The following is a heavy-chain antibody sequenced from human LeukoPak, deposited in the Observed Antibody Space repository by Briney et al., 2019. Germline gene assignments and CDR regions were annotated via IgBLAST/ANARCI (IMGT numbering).Heavy chain of an antibody. D-gene: IGHD5-18*01. CDR1: NGSIGGYF. CDR2: MSSTGSS. Sequence: PSETLSLTCSVSNGSIGGYFWSWIRQPPGKGLEFTGYMSSTGSSNYNPSLKSRVTVSVDTSKNQFSLRLSSVTAADTAVYYCARLGSSAMVTFNYWGQGTLVTVSS. CDR3: ARLGSSAMVTFNY. J-gene: IGHJ4*02. V-gene: IGHV4-59*01.